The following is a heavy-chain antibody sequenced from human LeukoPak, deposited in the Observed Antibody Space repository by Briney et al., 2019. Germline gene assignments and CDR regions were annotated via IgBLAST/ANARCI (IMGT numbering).Heavy chain of an antibody. D-gene: IGHD6-13*01. CDR1: GFTFSSYA. Sequence: GRSLRLSCAASGFTFSSYAMHWVRQAPGKGLEWVAVISYDGSNKYYADSVKGRFTISGDNSKNTLYLQMNSLRAEDTAVYYCARVRIAAAGRGYFDFWGQGTLVTVSS. CDR3: ARVRIAAAGRGYFDF. V-gene: IGHV3-30-3*01. CDR2: ISYDGSNK. J-gene: IGHJ4*02.